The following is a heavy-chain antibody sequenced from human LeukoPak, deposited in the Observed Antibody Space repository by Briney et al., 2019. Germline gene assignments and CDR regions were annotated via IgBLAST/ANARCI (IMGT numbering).Heavy chain of an antibody. CDR2: ITSSGSTT. V-gene: IGHV3-48*03. CDR3: ARKYSSGY. CDR1: GFTFSSYE. Sequence: GGSLRLSCAASGFTFSSYEMHWVHQAPGKGLEWISYITSSGSTTYYADSVKGRFTISRDNAKNSLYLQMNSLRAEDTAVYYCARKYSSGYWGQGTLVTVSS. D-gene: IGHD3-9*01. J-gene: IGHJ4*02.